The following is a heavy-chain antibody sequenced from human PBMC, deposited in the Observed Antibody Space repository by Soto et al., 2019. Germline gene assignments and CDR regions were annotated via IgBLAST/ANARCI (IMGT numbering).Heavy chain of an antibody. CDR1: GYAFSHYG. J-gene: IGHJ4*02. CDR2: IGPYNGKT. Sequence: ASVKVSCKASGYAFSHYGITWVRQAPGQGLEWMGWIGPYNGKTNYAQKLQGRVTMTTDTSTGTAYMELRSLRSDDTAVYFCVRDLDGSGSYYTDYWGQGTLVTVSS. CDR3: VRDLDGSGSYYTDY. V-gene: IGHV1-18*01. D-gene: IGHD3-10*01.